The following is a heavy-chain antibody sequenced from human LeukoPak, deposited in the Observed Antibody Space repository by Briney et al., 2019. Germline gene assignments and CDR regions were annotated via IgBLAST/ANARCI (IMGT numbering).Heavy chain of an antibody. J-gene: IGHJ4*02. CDR3: ARDVIYCSSTSCSED. V-gene: IGHV4-61*02. CDR1: GGSISSGSYY. CDR2: IYTSGST. Sequence: SQTLSLTXTVSGGSISSGSYYWSRIRQPAGKGLQWIGRIYTSGSTNYNPSLKSRVTISVDTSKNQFSLKLSSVTAADTAVYYCARDVIYCSSTSCSEDWGQGTLVTVSS. D-gene: IGHD2-2*01.